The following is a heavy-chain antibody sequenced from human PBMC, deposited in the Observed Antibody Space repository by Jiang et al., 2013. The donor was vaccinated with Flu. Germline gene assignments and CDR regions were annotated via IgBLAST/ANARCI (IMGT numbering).Heavy chain of an antibody. CDR3: ARIIASRDLGPNWFDR. V-gene: IGHV4-59*01. D-gene: IGHD5-24*01. J-gene: IGHJ5*02. CDR1: GGSINTYY. Sequence: PGLVKPSETLSLTCIVSGGSINTYYWSWIRQPPGKGLEWIGYAYYSGSTNYNPSLKSRVTISVDTSKNQFSLRLSSVTAADTAVYYCARIIASRDLGPNWFDRWGQ. CDR2: AYYSGST.